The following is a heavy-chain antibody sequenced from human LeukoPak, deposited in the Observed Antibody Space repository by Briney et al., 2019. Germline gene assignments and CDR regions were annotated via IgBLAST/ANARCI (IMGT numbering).Heavy chain of an antibody. CDR1: GIIANDNY. D-gene: IGHD4-23*01. CDR2: IYTGGTT. Sequence: PGGPLRLSCAASGIIANDNYMSWVREPPGGGVECVSHIYTGGTTYYADSVKGRFTISRDNSRNTLYLQMNSLRVEDTAVYYCAREGGGGIPLGSFDYWGQGTLVTVAS. CDR3: AREGGGGIPLGSFDY. J-gene: IGHJ4*02. V-gene: IGHV3-53*01.